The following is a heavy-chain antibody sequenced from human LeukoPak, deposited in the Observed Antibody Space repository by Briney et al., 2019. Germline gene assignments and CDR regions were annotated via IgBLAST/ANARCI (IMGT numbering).Heavy chain of an antibody. CDR3: ARDPFGFGIDF. J-gene: IGHJ4*02. Sequence: GASVKVSCKASGYTFTNFGFSWVRQAPGQGLEWMGWISTYNGSTNYAEKFQGRLTMTSDTSTSAAYMDLRSLRSDDTAVYYCARDPFGFGIDFWGQGTLVTVSP. CDR1: GYTFTNFG. D-gene: IGHD3-10*01. CDR2: ISTYNGST. V-gene: IGHV1-18*01.